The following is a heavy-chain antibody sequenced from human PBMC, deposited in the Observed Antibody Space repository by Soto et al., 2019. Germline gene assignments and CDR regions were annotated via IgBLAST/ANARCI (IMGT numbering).Heavy chain of an antibody. Sequence: QVQLQESGPGLVKPSQTLSLTCTVSGGSISSGGYYWSWIRQHPGKGLEWIGYIYYSGSTYYNPSLKSRVTISVDTSKNQFSLKLSFVTAADTAVYYCARAPAAGSRCWFDPWGQGTLVTVSS. CDR3: ARAPAAGSRCWFDP. CDR2: IYYSGST. CDR1: GGSISSGGYY. V-gene: IGHV4-31*03. J-gene: IGHJ5*02. D-gene: IGHD6-13*01.